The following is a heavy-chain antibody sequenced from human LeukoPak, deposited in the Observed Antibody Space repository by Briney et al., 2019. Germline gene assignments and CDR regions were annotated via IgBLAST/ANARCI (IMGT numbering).Heavy chain of an antibody. V-gene: IGHV1-2*02. J-gene: IGHJ5*02. CDR2: INPNSGGT. Sequence: ASVKVSCKASGYTFTGYYMHWVRQAPGQGLEWMGWINPNSGGTNYAQKFQGRVTMTRDTSISTAYMELSRVRSDDTAVYYCARFPDDIVVVVAASVAQAWFDPWGQGTLVTVSS. D-gene: IGHD2-15*01. CDR3: ARFPDDIVVVVAASVAQAWFDP. CDR1: GYTFTGYY.